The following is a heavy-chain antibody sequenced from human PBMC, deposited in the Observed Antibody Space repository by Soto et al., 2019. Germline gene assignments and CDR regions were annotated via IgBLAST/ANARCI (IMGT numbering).Heavy chain of an antibody. CDR1: GFTFSNYG. V-gene: IGHV3-23*01. Sequence: EVQLLESGGVLLQPGGSLRLSCAVSGFTFSNYGMSWVRQAPGKGLEWVSATSGSGDTTYYADSVKGRFTISRDNSKNTLYVQMSSLRAEDTAVYYCSYYLGYDGSGIEIWGQGTLVTVSP. CDR2: TSGSGDTT. J-gene: IGHJ4*02. D-gene: IGHD3-10*01. CDR3: SYYLGYDGSGIEI.